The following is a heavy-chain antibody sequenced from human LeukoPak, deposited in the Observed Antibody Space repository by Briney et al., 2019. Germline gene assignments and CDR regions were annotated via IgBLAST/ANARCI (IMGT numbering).Heavy chain of an antibody. J-gene: IGHJ4*02. CDR1: GFIFSTYW. CDR2: IKSDGSIT. CDR3: VRDLGISSD. Sequence: GGSLRLSCAASGFIFSTYWMHWGRQAPGKGLVWGSRIKSDGSITSYADSVRGRFTISTDNAKNTLYLQMNSLRAEDTAVYYCVRDLGISSDWGQGTLVTVSS. D-gene: IGHD7-27*01. V-gene: IGHV3-74*01.